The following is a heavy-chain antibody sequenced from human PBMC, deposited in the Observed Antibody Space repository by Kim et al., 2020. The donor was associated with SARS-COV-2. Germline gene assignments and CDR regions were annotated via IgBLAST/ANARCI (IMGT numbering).Heavy chain of an antibody. CDR2: IKQDGSEK. CDR1: GFTFSSYW. Sequence: GGSLRLSCAASGFTFSSYWMSWVRQAPGKGLEWVANIKQDGSEKYYVDSVKGQFTISRDNAKNSLYLQMNSLRAEDTAVYYCARDGDCEYYDILTGYRCYYYYYGMDVWGQGTTVTVSS. D-gene: IGHD3-9*01. J-gene: IGHJ6*02. V-gene: IGHV3-7*01. CDR3: ARDGDCEYYDILTGYRCYYYYYGMDV.